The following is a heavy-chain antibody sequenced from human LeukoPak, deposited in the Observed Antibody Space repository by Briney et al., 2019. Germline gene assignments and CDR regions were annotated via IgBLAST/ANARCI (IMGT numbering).Heavy chain of an antibody. J-gene: IGHJ4*02. CDR2: ISGSGGST. Sequence: GGSLRLSCAASGFTFRSYSMSWVRQAPGKGLEWVSAISGSGGSTYYADSVKGRFTISRDNSKNTLYLQMNSLRAEDTAVYYCAKAPRYSSSPSLFDYWGQGTLVTVSS. D-gene: IGHD6-6*01. V-gene: IGHV3-23*01. CDR3: AKAPRYSSSPSLFDY. CDR1: GFTFRSYS.